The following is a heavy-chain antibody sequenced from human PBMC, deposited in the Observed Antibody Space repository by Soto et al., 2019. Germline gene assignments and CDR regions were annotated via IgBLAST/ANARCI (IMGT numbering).Heavy chain of an antibody. CDR1: GFTFSSYC. Sequence: EVQLVESGGGLVQPGGSLRLSCTASGFTFSSYCMRWVRQAPGKGLEWVANINQDASERDYVDSVKGRFTISRDNAKNPLYLQMDSLRAEDTALYYCAREGTALVWGGSDFWGQGTLVTVSS. CDR2: INQDASER. J-gene: IGHJ4*02. CDR3: AREGTALVWGGSDF. D-gene: IGHD1-26*01. V-gene: IGHV3-7*04.